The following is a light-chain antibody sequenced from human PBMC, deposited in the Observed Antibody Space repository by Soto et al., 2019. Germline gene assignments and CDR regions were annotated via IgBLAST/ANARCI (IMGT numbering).Light chain of an antibody. V-gene: IGKV1-12*01. Sequence: DIQMTQSPSSVSASVGDRVTITCRASQGISSWLAWYQQKPGRAPRLLIYAASNWESGVPSRFSGSGSGTDFTLTINSLQPEDFATYYCQQGDSFPITFGQGTRLEIK. J-gene: IGKJ5*01. CDR2: AAS. CDR1: QGISSW. CDR3: QQGDSFPIT.